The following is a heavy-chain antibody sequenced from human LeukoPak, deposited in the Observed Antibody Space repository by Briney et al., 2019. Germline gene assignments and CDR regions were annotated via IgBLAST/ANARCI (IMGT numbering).Heavy chain of an antibody. CDR2: ISGSGGST. CDR3: AKDGPEGTVTTLYFDY. J-gene: IGHJ4*02. Sequence: GGSLRLSCAASGFTFSSYAMTWVRQAPGKGLEWVSVISGSGGSTYYADSVKGRFTISRDNSKNTLYLQMSSLRAEDTAVYYCAKDGPEGTVTTLYFDYWGQGTLVTVSS. V-gene: IGHV3-23*01. D-gene: IGHD4-17*01. CDR1: GFTFSSYA.